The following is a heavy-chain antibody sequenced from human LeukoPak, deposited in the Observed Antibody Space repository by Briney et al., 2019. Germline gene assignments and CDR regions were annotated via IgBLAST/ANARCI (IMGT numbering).Heavy chain of an antibody. CDR3: ARGRGGLRGYFDY. Sequence: NASGTLSLTCAVYGGSFSGYYWSWIRQPPGKGLEWIGEINHSGSTNYNPSLKSRVTISVDTSKNQFSLKLSSVTAADTAVYYCARGRGGLRGYFDYWGQGTLVTVSS. CDR2: INHSGST. CDR1: GGSFSGYY. J-gene: IGHJ4*02. V-gene: IGHV4-34*01. D-gene: IGHD4-17*01.